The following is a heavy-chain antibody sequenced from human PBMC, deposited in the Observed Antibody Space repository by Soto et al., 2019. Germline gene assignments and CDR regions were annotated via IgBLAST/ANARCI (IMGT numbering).Heavy chain of an antibody. J-gene: IGHJ6*02. D-gene: IGHD5-12*01. CDR2: IIPIFGTA. V-gene: IGHV1-69*13. CDR3: ARVSGIVATILDYYYHGMDV. CDR1: GGTFSSYA. Sequence: SVKVSCKASGGTFSSYAISWVRQAPGQGLEWMGGIIPIFGTANYAQKFQGRVTITADESTSTAYMELSSLRSEDTAVYYCARVSGIVATILDYYYHGMDVWGQGTTVTVSS.